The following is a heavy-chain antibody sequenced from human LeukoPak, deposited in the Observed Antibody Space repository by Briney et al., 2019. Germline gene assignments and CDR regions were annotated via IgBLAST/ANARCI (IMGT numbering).Heavy chain of an antibody. CDR1: GFTFSSYS. CDR3: ARENAVDDFWSGYYTSYYGMDV. Sequence: GGSLRLSCAASGFTFSSYSMNWVRRAPGKGLEWVSSISSSSSYIYYADSVKGRFTISRDNAKNSLYLQMNSLRAEDTAVYYCARENAVDDFWSGYYTSYYGMDVWGQGTTVTVSS. CDR2: ISSSSSYI. V-gene: IGHV3-21*01. J-gene: IGHJ6*02. D-gene: IGHD3-3*01.